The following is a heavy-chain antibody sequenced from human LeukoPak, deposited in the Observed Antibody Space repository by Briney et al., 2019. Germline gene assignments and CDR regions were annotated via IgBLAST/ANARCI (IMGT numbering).Heavy chain of an antibody. J-gene: IGHJ3*02. D-gene: IGHD6-19*01. CDR3: ARVGGSSGWYPRDAFDI. CDR2: INPNSGGT. CDR1: GYTFTGYY. V-gene: IGHV1-2*02. Sequence: ASVKVSCKASGYTFTGYYMHWVRQAPGQGLEWMGWINPNSGGTNYAQKFQGRVTMTRDTSISTAYMELSRLRSDDTAVYYCARVGGSSGWYPRDAFDIWGQGTMVTVSS.